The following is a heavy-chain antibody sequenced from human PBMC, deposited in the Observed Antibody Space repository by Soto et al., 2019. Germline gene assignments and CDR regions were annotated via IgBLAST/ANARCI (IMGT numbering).Heavy chain of an antibody. CDR1: GFTFSTYG. J-gene: IGHJ4*02. V-gene: IGHV3-33*01. Sequence: QVHLVASGVGVLEPGRSLRLSCAASGFTFSTYGMHWVRQAPGKGLAWVAVIWYDGSKTYYADSVKGRFTISKDNSKNTLLLQLNSLRAEDMAIYYCARDIWFERSKCLDYWGQGTLVTVSS. CDR2: IWYDGSKT. D-gene: IGHD3-10*01. CDR3: ARDIWFERSKCLDY.